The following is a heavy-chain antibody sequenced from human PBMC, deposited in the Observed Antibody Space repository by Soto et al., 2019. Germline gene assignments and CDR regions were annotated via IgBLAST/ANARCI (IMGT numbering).Heavy chain of an antibody. J-gene: IGHJ6*02. CDR3: ARWNFGMDV. CDR1: VFTFSSYA. V-gene: IGHV3-23*01. CDR2: ISGSGGST. Sequence: TGGSLRLSCAASVFTFSSYAWSWVRQAPGKGLEWVSAISGSGGSTYYADSVRGRFIISRDDVKQSLYLQMSSLSADDTAVYFCARWNFGMDVWGQGTTVTVSS.